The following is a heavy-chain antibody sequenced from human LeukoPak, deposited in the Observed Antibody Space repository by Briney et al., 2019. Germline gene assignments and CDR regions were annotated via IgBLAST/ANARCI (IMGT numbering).Heavy chain of an antibody. D-gene: IGHD2-21*02. V-gene: IGHV3-48*01. CDR3: ARGFIVVVTAPDY. Sequence: GGSLRLPCAASGFTFSSYSMNWVRQAPGKGLEWVSYISSSSSTIYYADSVKGRFTISRDNAKNSLYLQMNSLRAEDTAVYYCARGFIVVVTAPDYWGQGTLVTVSS. CDR1: GFTFSSYS. CDR2: ISSSSSTI. J-gene: IGHJ4*02.